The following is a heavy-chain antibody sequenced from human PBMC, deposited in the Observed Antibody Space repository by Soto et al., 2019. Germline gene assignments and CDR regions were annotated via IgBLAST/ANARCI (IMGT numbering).Heavy chain of an antibody. V-gene: IGHV3-30*15. D-gene: IGHD1-26*01. CDR2: ISSDGSNN. Sequence: GGSLRLSCAASRFTLSSYIMYWVRQGPSKGLEWVAGISSDGSNNYYADSVKGRLTISRDNSKNTLYLQMSSLRAEDTSVYYCAKEGGLSGSYYISSSYYFDYWGQGTLVTVS. J-gene: IGHJ4*02. CDR1: RFTLSSYI. CDR3: AKEGGLSGSYYISSSYYFDY.